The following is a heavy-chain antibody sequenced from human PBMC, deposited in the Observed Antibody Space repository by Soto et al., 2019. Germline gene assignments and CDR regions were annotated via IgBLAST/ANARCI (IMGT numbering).Heavy chain of an antibody. D-gene: IGHD3-16*02. CDR2: ISGSGGST. CDR3: AKHGVYDYVWGSYRDAFDI. V-gene: IGHV3-23*01. Sequence: GGSLRLSCAASGFTFSSYAMSWVRQAPGKGLEWVSAISGSGGSTYYADSVKGRFTISRDNSKNTLYLQMNSLRAEDTAVYYCAKHGVYDYVWGSYRDAFDIWGQGTMVTVSS. CDR1: GFTFSSYA. J-gene: IGHJ3*02.